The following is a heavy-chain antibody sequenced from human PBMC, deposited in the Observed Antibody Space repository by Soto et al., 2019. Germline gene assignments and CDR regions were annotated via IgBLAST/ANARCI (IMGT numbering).Heavy chain of an antibody. Sequence: SETLSLTCAVYGGSFSGYYWSWIRQPPGKGLEWIGEINHSGSTNYNPSLKSRVTISVDTSKNQFSLKLSSVTAADTAVYYCARGWGIVVVPAARPGPFDPWGQGTLVTVSS. V-gene: IGHV4-34*01. CDR1: GGSFSGYY. CDR2: INHSGST. J-gene: IGHJ5*02. CDR3: ARGWGIVVVPAARPGPFDP. D-gene: IGHD2-2*01.